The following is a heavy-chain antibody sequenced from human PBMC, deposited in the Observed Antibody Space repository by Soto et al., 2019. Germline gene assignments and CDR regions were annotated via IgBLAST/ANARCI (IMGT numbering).Heavy chain of an antibody. Sequence: APVQVSCKAPGYTFTGYYMHGVRQAPGQGLEWMGWINPNSGDTKYADTFQGRVIMTWDTSITTAYMELSSLTPDDTAMYYCAKASPVAGGSSTSLPHDYWGQGTLVTVSS. CDR1: GYTFTGYY. V-gene: IGHV1-2*02. CDR3: AKASPVAGGSSTSLPHDY. D-gene: IGHD6-19*01. CDR2: INPNSGDT. J-gene: IGHJ4*02.